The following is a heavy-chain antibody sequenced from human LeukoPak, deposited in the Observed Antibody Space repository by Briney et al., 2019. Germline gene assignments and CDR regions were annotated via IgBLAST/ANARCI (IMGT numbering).Heavy chain of an antibody. D-gene: IGHD6-19*01. J-gene: IGHJ4*02. V-gene: IGHV3-21*04. CDR2: ISSSSSYI. CDR3: AKDERRVAVAGTSEFDY. CDR1: GFTFSSYS. Sequence: GGSLRLSCAASGFTFSSYSMNWVRQAPGKGLEWVSSISSSSSYIYYADSVKGRFTISRDNAKNSLYLQMNSLRAEDTAVYYCAKDERRVAVAGTSEFDYWGQGTLVTVSS.